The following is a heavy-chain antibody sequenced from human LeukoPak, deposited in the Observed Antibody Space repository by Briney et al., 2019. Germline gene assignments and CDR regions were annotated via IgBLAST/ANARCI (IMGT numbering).Heavy chain of an antibody. CDR2: IYTSGST. D-gene: IGHD3-16*02. CDR3: AREGPRREFGKLIVGFRGWLDP. V-gene: IGHV4-61*02. Sequence: SETLSLTCTVSGGTISSGSYYWNWIRQPAGKGLEWIGRIYTSGSTSYNPSLKSRVTISVDTSKNQFPLKLNSVTAADTAVYYCAREGPRREFGKLIVGFRGWLDPWGQGTLVTVSS. J-gene: IGHJ5*02. CDR1: GGTISSGSYY.